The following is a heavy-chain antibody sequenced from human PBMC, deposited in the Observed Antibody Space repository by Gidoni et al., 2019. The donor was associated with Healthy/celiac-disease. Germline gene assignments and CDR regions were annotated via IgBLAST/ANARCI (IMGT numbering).Heavy chain of an antibody. V-gene: IGHV4-59*08. J-gene: IGHJ4*02. CDR3: ARSLKYSSSWRTFDY. CDR1: GVYISSYY. Sequence: QLQLQESGPGLVKPSETLSLTCTVSGVYISSYYWSWIRQPPGKGLEWFGYIYYSGSTNYNPSLKSRVTISVDTSKNQFSLKLSSVTAADTAVYYCARSLKYSSSWRTFDYWGQGTLVTVSS. CDR2: IYYSGST. D-gene: IGHD6-13*01.